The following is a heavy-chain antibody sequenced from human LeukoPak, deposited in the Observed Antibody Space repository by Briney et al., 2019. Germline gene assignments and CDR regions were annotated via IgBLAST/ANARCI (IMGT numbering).Heavy chain of an antibody. CDR3: ARDSGIAGGFDI. CDR1: GFTFSSYA. J-gene: IGHJ3*02. Sequence: GGSLRLSCAASGFTFSSYAMHWVRQAPGKGLEWVAVIPYDGSNKYYADSVKGRFTISRDNSKNTLYLQMNSLRAEDTAVYYCARDSGIAGGFDIWGQGTMVTVSS. CDR2: IPYDGSNK. D-gene: IGHD6-13*01. V-gene: IGHV3-30-3*01.